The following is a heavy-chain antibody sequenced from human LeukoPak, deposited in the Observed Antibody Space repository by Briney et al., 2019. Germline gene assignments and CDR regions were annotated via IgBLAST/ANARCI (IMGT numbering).Heavy chain of an antibody. CDR1: GFTFSSYE. V-gene: IGHV3-48*03. CDR3: GKDREQLMAQDPSRATYGLDV. CDR2: ISSSGSTI. D-gene: IGHD1-26*01. J-gene: IGHJ6*02. Sequence: GGSLRLSCAASGFTFSSYEMNWVRQAPGKGLEWVSYISSSGSTIYYADSVKGRFTISRDNAKNTLYLQMNNLRAEDTAIYFCGKDREQLMAQDPSRATYGLDVWGQGTTVTVSS.